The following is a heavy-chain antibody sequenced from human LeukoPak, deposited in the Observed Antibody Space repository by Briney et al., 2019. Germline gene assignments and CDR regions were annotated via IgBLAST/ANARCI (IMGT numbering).Heavy chain of an antibody. CDR3: AKDTTYYYDSSGYDGFDI. V-gene: IGHV3-9*01. CDR2: ITWNSDTI. D-gene: IGHD3-22*01. J-gene: IGHJ3*02. Sequence: PGGSLRLSSAASGFTFDDYAMHWVRHAPGKGLEWVSGITWNSDTIDYADSVKGRFTISRDNAKNSLYLQMNSLRAEDTALYYCAKDTTYYYDSSGYDGFDIWGQGTMVTVSS. CDR1: GFTFDDYA.